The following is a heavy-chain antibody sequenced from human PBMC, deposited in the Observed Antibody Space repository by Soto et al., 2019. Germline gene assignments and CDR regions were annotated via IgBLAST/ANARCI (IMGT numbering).Heavy chain of an antibody. V-gene: IGHV1-46*01. Sequence: AAVKVSCKASGYTVPRDYIHWVRQAPGQGLEWMGVINPGGGSTNYAQKFKGRLTMTRDTSTSTVYMELSSLRSEDTAVYYCARATVVGATVRYFFDYWGQGTLVTVSS. CDR1: GYTVPRDY. CDR3: ARATVVGATVRYFFDY. CDR2: INPGGGST. D-gene: IGHD1-26*01. J-gene: IGHJ4*01.